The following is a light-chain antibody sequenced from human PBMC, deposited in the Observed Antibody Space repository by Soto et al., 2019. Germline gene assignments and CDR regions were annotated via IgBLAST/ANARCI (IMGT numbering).Light chain of an antibody. J-gene: IGKJ4*01. V-gene: IGKV3-20*01. CDR3: QQDARSPVT. Sequence: EIVLTQSPGTLSLSPGEGATLSCRASQSVSSSFFAWYQQQPGQAPMLVIYGASPSATGITDRFSGSGSGIDCTLTKSRVEPEYVAVYYCQQDARSPVTFGAGTKVEIK. CDR1: QSVSSSF. CDR2: GAS.